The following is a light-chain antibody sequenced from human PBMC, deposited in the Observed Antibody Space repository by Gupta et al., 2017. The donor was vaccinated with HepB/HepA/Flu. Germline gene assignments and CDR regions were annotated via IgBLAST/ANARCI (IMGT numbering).Light chain of an antibody. Sequence: MTQTPSSLSASLGDRVTITCRASQSISTYLNWYQYKPGTVPKLLIFAASILQDGVPSRFSGSRSGTVFTLAISSLQPDDVATYFCQQSRSMPFTFGPGTTVDL. CDR1: QSISTY. CDR3: QQSRSMPFT. J-gene: IGKJ3*01. V-gene: IGKV1-39*01. CDR2: AAS.